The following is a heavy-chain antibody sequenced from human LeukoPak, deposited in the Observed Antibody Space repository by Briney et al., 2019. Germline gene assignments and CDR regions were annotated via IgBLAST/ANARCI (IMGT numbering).Heavy chain of an antibody. CDR1: GFTFSSYG. CDR3: ARGSGNYYYGMDV. J-gene: IGHJ6*02. Sequence: GGSLRLSCAASGFTFSSYGMHWVRQAPGKGLEWVAVIWYDGSNKYYVDSVKGRFTISRDNSKNTLYLQMNSLRAEDTAVYYCARGSGNYYYGMDVWGQGTTVTVSS. V-gene: IGHV3-33*01. CDR2: IWYDGSNK.